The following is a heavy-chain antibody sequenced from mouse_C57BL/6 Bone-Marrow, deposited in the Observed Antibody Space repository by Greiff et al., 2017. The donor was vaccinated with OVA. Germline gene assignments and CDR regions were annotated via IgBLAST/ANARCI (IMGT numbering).Heavy chain of an antibody. D-gene: IGHD1-1*01. Sequence: EVQLVESGGGLVQPGGSLKLSCAASGFTFSDYGMAWVRQAPRKGPEWVAFISNLAYSIYYADTVTGRFTISRENAKNTLYLEMSSLRSEDTAMYYCARRDYGSSYVGYFDVWGTGTTVTVSS. J-gene: IGHJ1*03. CDR3: ARRDYGSSYVGYFDV. V-gene: IGHV5-15*04. CDR1: GFTFSDYG. CDR2: ISNLAYSI.